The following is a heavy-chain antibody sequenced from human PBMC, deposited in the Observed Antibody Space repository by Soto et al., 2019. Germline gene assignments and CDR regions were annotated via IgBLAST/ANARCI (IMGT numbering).Heavy chain of an antibody. Sequence: EVQLLESGGGLVQPGGSLRLSCAASGFTLSRYAMSWVRQAPGKGLEWVSSISTSIGSIYYADSVKGRFTISRDNSKNTLYLQMNSLRDEDTAVYYCTKRVDTAVAVRAYGRDVWGQGATVTVSS. CDR3: TKRVDTAVAVRAYGRDV. D-gene: IGHD5-18*01. CDR1: GFTLSRYA. CDR2: ISTSIGSI. J-gene: IGHJ6*02. V-gene: IGHV3-23*01.